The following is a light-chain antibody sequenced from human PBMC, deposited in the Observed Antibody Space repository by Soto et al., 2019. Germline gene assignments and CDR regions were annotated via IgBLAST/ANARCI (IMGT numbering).Light chain of an antibody. V-gene: IGKV1-6*01. CDR1: QAIRND. CDR2: AAS. Sequence: AIQMTQSPSSLSASVGDRVTITCRASQAIRNDLGWYQKKPGSAPKLLIYAASTLQSGVPSRFSGSGSGTDFTLTISSLQPEDFATYYCLQDYNYPWTFGQGTKVEVK. J-gene: IGKJ1*01. CDR3: LQDYNYPWT.